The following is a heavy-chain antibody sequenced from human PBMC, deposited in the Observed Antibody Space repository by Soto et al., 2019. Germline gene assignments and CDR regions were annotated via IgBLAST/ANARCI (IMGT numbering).Heavy chain of an antibody. CDR1: GYTFTSYD. Sequence: ASVKVSCKASGYTFTSYDINWVRQATGQGLEWMGWINPNSGGTNYAQKFQGWVTMTRDTSISTAYMELSRLRSDDTAVYYCARDGIPAASRRYYYYYMDVWGKGTTVTVSS. CDR3: ARDGIPAASRRYYYYYMDV. J-gene: IGHJ6*03. V-gene: IGHV1-2*04. CDR2: INPNSGGT. D-gene: IGHD2-2*01.